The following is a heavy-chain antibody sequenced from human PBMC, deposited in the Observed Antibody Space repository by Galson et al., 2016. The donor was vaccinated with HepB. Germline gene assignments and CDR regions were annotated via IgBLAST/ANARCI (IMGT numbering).Heavy chain of an antibody. CDR1: DGSISGYY. CDR3: ARHGINFYGFQI. D-gene: IGHD1-20*01. Sequence: SETLSLTCTVSDGSISGYYWSWIRQPLGKGLEWIGCIHYSGTTNYYPSLKSRVTISVDTSKNQFSLKLNSVTAADTAVYYCARHGINFYGFQIWGQGTMVTVSS. CDR2: IHYSGTT. V-gene: IGHV4-59*08. J-gene: IGHJ3*02.